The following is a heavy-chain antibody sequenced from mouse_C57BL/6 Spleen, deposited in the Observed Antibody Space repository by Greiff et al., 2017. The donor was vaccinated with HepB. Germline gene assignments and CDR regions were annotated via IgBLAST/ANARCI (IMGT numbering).Heavy chain of an antibody. Sequence: VQLQQSGAELVRPGTSVKVSCKASGYAFTNYLIEWVKQRPGQGLEWIGVINPGSGGTNYNEKFKGKATLTADKSSSTAYMQLSSLTSEDSAVYFCARGTTLLRGAMDYWGQGTSVTVSS. V-gene: IGHV1-54*01. D-gene: IGHD1-1*01. CDR1: GYAFTNYL. J-gene: IGHJ4*01. CDR2: INPGSGGT. CDR3: ARGTTLLRGAMDY.